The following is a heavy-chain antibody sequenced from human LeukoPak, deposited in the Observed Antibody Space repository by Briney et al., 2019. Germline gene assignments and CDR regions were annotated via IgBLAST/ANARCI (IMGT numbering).Heavy chain of an antibody. V-gene: IGHV4-59*01. J-gene: IGHJ4*02. CDR3: ARVTGYRIEDYFDY. D-gene: IGHD6-13*01. CDR1: GGSISSYY. Sequence: PSESLSLTCTVSGGSISSYYWSWIRQPPGKGLEWIGYIYYSGSTNYNPSLKSRVTISVETSKNEFSLKLRSVTAADTAVYYCARVTGYRIEDYFDYWGQGTLVTVSS. CDR2: IYYSGST.